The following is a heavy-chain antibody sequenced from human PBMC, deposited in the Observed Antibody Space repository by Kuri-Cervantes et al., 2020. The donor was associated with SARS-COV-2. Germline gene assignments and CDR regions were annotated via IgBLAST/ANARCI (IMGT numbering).Heavy chain of an antibody. D-gene: IGHD2-15*01. V-gene: IGHV3-21*01. CDR3: ARGGYCSGGSCYSVYYYYYGMDV. CDR1: GFTFSNYS. Sequence: GESLKISCAASGFTFSNYSMNWVRQAPGKGLEWVSSISSSSSYIYYADSVKGRFTISRDNAKNSLYLQMNSLRDEDTAVYYCARGGYCSGGSCYSVYYYYYGMDVWGQGTTVTVSS. CDR2: ISSSSSYI. J-gene: IGHJ6*02.